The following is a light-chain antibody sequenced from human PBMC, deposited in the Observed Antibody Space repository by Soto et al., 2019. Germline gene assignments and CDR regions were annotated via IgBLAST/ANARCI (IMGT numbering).Light chain of an antibody. V-gene: IGKV3-15*01. CDR3: HQYENWPRT. CDR2: GAS. Sequence: IVMTQSPVTLSVSPGERATLSCRASQNVNYNVGWYQQKPGQAPRLLIFGASARASGVPDRFSGSGSGTEFTLSISSLPSEDFAVYYCHQYENWPRTFGQGTKVEVK. J-gene: IGKJ1*01. CDR1: QNVNYN.